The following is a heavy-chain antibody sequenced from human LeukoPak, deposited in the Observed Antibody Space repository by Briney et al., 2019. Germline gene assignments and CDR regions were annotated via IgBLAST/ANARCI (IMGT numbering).Heavy chain of an antibody. CDR2: ISSSGSTI. Sequence: PGGSLRLSCAASGFTFSSYEMNWVRQAPGKGLEWVSYISSSGSTIYYADSVKVRFTISRDNAKNSLYLQMNSLRAEDTAVYYCARDNQRITIFGVVTPYFEYWGQGTLVTVSS. J-gene: IGHJ4*02. CDR1: GFTFSSYE. CDR3: ARDNQRITIFGVVTPYFEY. D-gene: IGHD3-3*01. V-gene: IGHV3-48*03.